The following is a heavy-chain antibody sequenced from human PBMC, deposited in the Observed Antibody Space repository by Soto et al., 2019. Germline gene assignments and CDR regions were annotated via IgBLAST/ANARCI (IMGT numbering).Heavy chain of an antibody. J-gene: IGHJ4*02. CDR3: AHRRQETYYDF. CDR1: GFSLTTTGEG. V-gene: IGHV2-5*02. CDR2: VYWDDDK. Sequence: QITLKESGPTLVKPTQPLTLTCKFSGFSLTTTGEGVGWIRQPPGKALEWLALVYWDDDKRYRPSLQSRLTITTDTAKNHVVLTMTNTDPVDTATYYCAHRRQETYYDFWGQGTLVTVSS.